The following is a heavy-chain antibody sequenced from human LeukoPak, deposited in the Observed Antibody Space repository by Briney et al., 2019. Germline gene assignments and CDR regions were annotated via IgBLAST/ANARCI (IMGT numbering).Heavy chain of an antibody. CDR3: ARSYYDILTGLNWFDP. CDR1: EFTFSSYA. V-gene: IGHV3-21*01. CDR2: ISSSSSYI. D-gene: IGHD3-9*01. J-gene: IGHJ5*02. Sequence: PGGSLRLSCAAPEFTFSSYAMSWVRQAPGKWREGVSSISSSSSYIYYADSVKGRFTISRDNAKNSLYLQMNSLRAEDTAVYYCARSYYDILTGLNWFDPWGQGTLVTVSS.